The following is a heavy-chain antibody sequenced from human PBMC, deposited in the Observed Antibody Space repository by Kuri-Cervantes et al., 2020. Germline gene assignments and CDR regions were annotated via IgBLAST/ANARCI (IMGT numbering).Heavy chain of an antibody. CDR1: GYSFSMYG. CDR3: ATGIAPRGPLVYYYYMDV. D-gene: IGHD6-6*01. CDR2: VSPYNGDT. Sequence: ASVKVSCKTYGYSFSMYGLSWIRQAPGQGLEWMGWVSPYNGDTNYAQKFQGRVIMTTDTSTTTAYMELSSLRSEDTAVYYCATGIAPRGPLVYYYYMDVWGKGTAVTVSS. V-gene: IGHV1-18*01. J-gene: IGHJ6*03.